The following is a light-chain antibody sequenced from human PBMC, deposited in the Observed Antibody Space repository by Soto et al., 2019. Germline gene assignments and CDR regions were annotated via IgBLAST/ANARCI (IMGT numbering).Light chain of an antibody. CDR3: QQYANSPPT. V-gene: IGKV3-20*01. CDR1: QSVSSNY. CDR2: GAS. J-gene: IGKJ1*01. Sequence: EIVLSQSPGTLSLSTGERATLSCRASQSVSSNYLAWYQQKPGQAPRLLIYGASTRATGIPDRFSGSGSGTDFTLTISRLEPEDFAVYYCQQYANSPPTFGQGTKVDIK.